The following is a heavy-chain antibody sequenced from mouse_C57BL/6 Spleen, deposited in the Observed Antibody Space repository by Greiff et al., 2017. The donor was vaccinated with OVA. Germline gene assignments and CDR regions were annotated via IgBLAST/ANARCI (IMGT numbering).Heavy chain of an antibody. CDR3: AASYSNYEGFAY. J-gene: IGHJ3*01. Sequence: VQVVESGPGLVQPSQSLSITCTVSGFSLTSYGVHWVRQSPGKGLEWLGVIWSGGSTDYNAAFISRMSISKDNSKSQVFFKMNSLQADDTAIYYCAASYSNYEGFAYWGQGTLVTVSA. CDR1: GFSLTSYG. CDR2: IWSGGST. V-gene: IGHV2-2*01. D-gene: IGHD2-5*01.